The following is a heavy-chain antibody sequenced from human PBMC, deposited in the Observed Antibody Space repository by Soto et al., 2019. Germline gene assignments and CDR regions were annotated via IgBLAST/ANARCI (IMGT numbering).Heavy chain of an antibody. CDR3: ARGPHYGPASGMDV. V-gene: IGHV1-2*02. Sequence: ASVKVSCKASGYTFSDYYIHWVRQAPGQGLEWMGWISPRSGSANFAQRFQGRVSMTRDTSITTAYMELRRLKSDDTAVYYCARGPHYGPASGMDVWGQGTTVTVYS. J-gene: IGHJ6*02. CDR2: ISPRSGSA. D-gene: IGHD3-10*01. CDR1: GYTFSDYY.